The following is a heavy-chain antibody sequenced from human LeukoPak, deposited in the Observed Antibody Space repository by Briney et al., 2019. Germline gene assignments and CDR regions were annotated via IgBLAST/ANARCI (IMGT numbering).Heavy chain of an antibody. Sequence: ASVKVSCKASGYTFTGYYIHWVRQAPGQGLEWMGWINPHSGGTEYAQKFQGRITMTRDTSISIAYMDLSRLGSDDTAVYYCMRGYCSGGLCYTGMNWFDPWGQGTLVTVSS. V-gene: IGHV1-2*02. CDR1: GYTFTGYY. CDR2: INPHSGGT. CDR3: MRGYCSGGLCYTGMNWFDP. D-gene: IGHD2-8*02. J-gene: IGHJ5*02.